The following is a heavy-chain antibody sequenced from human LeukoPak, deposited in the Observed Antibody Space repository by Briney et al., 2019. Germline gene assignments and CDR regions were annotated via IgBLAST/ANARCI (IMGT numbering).Heavy chain of an antibody. V-gene: IGHV1-3*03. Sequence: ASVKVSCKASGYTFTSYAMHWVRQAPGQRLEWMGWINAGNGNTEYSQEFQGRVTITRDTSASTAYMELSSLRSEDMAVYYCARGRWLRLPSYYFDYWGQGTLVTVSS. CDR1: GYTFTSYA. CDR2: INAGNGNT. J-gene: IGHJ4*02. D-gene: IGHD5-12*01. CDR3: ARGRWLRLPSYYFDY.